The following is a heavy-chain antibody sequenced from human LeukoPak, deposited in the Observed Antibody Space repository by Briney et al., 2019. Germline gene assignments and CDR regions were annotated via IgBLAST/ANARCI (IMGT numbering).Heavy chain of an antibody. Sequence: PGRSLRLSCAASGFTFSSYAMSWVRQAPGKGLEWVSAISGSGGSTYYADSVKGRFTISRDNSKNTLYLQMNSLRAEDTAVYYCLKNYRFLEWLPQRPAECWGQGTLVTVSS. CDR1: GFTFSSYA. CDR3: LKNYRFLEWLPQRPAEC. J-gene: IGHJ4*02. D-gene: IGHD3-3*01. V-gene: IGHV3-23*01. CDR2: ISGSGGST.